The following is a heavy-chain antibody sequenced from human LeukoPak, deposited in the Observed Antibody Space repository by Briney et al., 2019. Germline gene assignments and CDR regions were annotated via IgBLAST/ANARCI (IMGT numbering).Heavy chain of an antibody. CDR2: INHSGST. V-gene: IGHV4-34*01. CDR1: GGSFSGYY. CDR3: ARVVPLNAFDI. J-gene: IGHJ3*02. Sequence: SETLSLTCAVYGGSFSGYYWSWIRQPPGKGLEWIGEINHSGSTNYNPSLKSRVTISVETSKNQFSLKLSSVTAADTAVYYCARVVPLNAFDIWGQGTMVTVSS.